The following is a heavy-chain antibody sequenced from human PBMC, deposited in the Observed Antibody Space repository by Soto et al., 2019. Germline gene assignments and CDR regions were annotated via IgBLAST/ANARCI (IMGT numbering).Heavy chain of an antibody. J-gene: IGHJ4*02. CDR3: ARDEESRTNMEYPQSFDY. V-gene: IGHV3-30-3*01. CDR1: GFTFSSYA. Sequence: PGGSLRLSCAASGFTFSSYAMHWVRQAPGKGLEWVAVISYDGSNKYYADSVKGRFTISRDNSKNTLYLQMNSLRAEDTAVYYCARDEESRTNMEYPQSFDYWGQGTLVTVSS. CDR2: ISYDGSNK. D-gene: IGHD1-1*01.